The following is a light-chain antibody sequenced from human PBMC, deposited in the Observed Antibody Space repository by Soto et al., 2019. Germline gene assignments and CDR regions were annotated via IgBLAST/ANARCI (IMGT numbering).Light chain of an antibody. Sequence: IVLTQSPATLSLSPGERATLSCRASQSVSSYLAWYQQKPGQTPRLLIYAASTRDTDIPDRFNGSGSGTDFALTISRLEPEDVAVYFCQQYDASPLTFGPGTKVDIK. CDR3: QQYDASPLT. V-gene: IGKV3-20*01. J-gene: IGKJ3*01. CDR1: QSVSSY. CDR2: AAS.